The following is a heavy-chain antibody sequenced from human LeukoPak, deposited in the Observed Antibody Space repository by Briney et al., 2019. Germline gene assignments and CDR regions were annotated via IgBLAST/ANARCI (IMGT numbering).Heavy chain of an antibody. CDR2: IYGDGRT. CDR1: GFTVYSNH. J-gene: IGHJ4*02. Sequence: PGGSLRLSCAASGFTVYSNHMSWVRQAPETGPEWVSVIYGDGRTYYADSVKGRFTISRDNSKNTLYLQMNNQRTEDTAVYYCARGWLQLATAFDYCGQGTPVTVSS. V-gene: IGHV3-53*01. D-gene: IGHD2-15*01. CDR3: ARGWLQLATAFDY.